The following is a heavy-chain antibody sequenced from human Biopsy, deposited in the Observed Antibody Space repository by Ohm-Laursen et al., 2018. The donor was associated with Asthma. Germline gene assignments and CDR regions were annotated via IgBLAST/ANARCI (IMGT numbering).Heavy chain of an antibody. CDR1: GITFSTYG. J-gene: IGHJ4*02. CDR3: ARGDSSNWSHYYFDY. CDR2: IWYDGRKK. V-gene: IGHV3-33*01. Sequence: SLRLSCAASGITFSTYGMHWVRQAPGKGLEWVSFIWYDGRKKTYADSVKGRFTISRDNSKNTLYLQMNSLRAEDTAVYYCARGDSSNWSHYYFDYWGQGTLVTGSS. D-gene: IGHD3-22*01.